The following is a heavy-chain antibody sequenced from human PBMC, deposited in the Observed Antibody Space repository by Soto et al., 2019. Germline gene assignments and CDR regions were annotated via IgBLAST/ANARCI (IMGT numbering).Heavy chain of an antibody. J-gene: IGHJ4*02. V-gene: IGHV5-51*01. D-gene: IGHD4-4*01. CDR3: VRPSNNYVAH. CDR1: VYSFSNYW. CDR2: INPGDSES. Sequence: PVESLKISCKAAVYSFSNYWIGWVRQMPGKGLEWMATINPGDSESRYSPSFQGQVTISADKSISTAYLQWNSLKASDTAMYYCVRPSNNYVAHWGQGTLVTVYS.